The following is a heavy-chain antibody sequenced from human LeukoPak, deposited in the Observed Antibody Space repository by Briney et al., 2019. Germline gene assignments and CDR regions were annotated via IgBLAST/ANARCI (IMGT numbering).Heavy chain of an antibody. J-gene: IGHJ4*02. V-gene: IGHV4-39*07. CDR1: GGSISSSSYS. D-gene: IGHD3-22*01. Sequence: PLETLSHTCTVSGGSISSSSYSWGWFRQPPGKGLEWIGNINYRGTTFFNPSLESRVTVSVDASKNQFSLKLRSVAAADTALYYCARGYYDSRGFSNPFDSWGQGTLVTVSS. CDR2: INYRGTT. CDR3: ARGYYDSRGFSNPFDS.